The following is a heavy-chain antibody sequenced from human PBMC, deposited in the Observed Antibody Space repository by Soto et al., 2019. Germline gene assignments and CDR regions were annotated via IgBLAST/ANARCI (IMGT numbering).Heavy chain of an antibody. D-gene: IGHD1-26*01. CDR3: AKEVRYSGSYYYFDY. Sequence: GGSLRLSCAASGFTFSSYVMSWVRQAPGKGLEWVSAISGSGGSTYYADSVKGRFTISRDNSKNTLYLQMNSLRAEDTAVYYCAKEVRYSGSYYYFDYWGQGTLVTVSS. J-gene: IGHJ4*02. CDR1: GFTFSSYV. CDR2: ISGSGGST. V-gene: IGHV3-23*01.